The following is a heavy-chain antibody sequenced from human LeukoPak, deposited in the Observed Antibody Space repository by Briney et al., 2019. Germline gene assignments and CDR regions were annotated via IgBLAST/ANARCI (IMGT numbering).Heavy chain of an antibody. CDR3: ASNLAANYHFYYGIDV. V-gene: IGHV3-11*01. CDR2: INSGGSSI. CDR1: GFTFSDYY. D-gene: IGHD1-26*01. Sequence: GGSLRLSCAASGFTFSDYYMSWIRQAPGKGLEWVSFINSGGSSIYFVDSVKGRFTISRDNAKNSLYLQMSSLRAEDTAVYYCASNLAANYHFYYGIDVWGQGTTVTVSS. J-gene: IGHJ6*02.